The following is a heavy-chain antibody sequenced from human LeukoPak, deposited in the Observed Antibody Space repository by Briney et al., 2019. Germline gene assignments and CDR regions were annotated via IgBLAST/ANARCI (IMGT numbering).Heavy chain of an antibody. CDR3: AREGYGSDY. D-gene: IGHD3-10*01. CDR1: ELHA. J-gene: IGHJ4*02. Sequence: GGSLRLSCAASELHAMTWVRQGPGKGLEWVSAISRSGGSTYYADSVKGRFTISRDNSKNTLYLQMNSLRAEDTAVYYCAREGYGSDYWGQGTLVTVS. V-gene: IGHV3-23*01. CDR2: ISRSGGST.